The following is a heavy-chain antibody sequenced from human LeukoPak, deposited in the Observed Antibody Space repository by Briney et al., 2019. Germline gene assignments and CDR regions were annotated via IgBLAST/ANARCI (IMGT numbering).Heavy chain of an antibody. V-gene: IGHV4-61*02. CDR3: ARDQLYYDILTGYYPVYFDY. J-gene: IGHJ4*02. Sequence: SETLSLTCTVSGGSISSGSYYWSWIRQPAGKGLEWIGRIYTSGSTNYNPSLKSRVTISVDTYKNQFSLKLSSVTAADTAVYYCARDQLYYDILTGYYPVYFDYWGQGTLVTVSS. D-gene: IGHD3-9*01. CDR1: GGSISSGSYY. CDR2: IYTSGST.